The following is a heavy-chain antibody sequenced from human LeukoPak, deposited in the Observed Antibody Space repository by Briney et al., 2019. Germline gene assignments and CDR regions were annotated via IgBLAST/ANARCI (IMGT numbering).Heavy chain of an antibody. CDR1: GYSISSGYY. Sequence: SETLSLTCAVSGYSISSGYYWGWIRQPPGKGLEWIGSIYHTGSTYYNPSLKSRVTVSVDASKNQFSLKLSSVTAADTAVYYCARHPYAAPKSWFDPWGQGTLVTVSS. CDR2: IYHTGST. V-gene: IGHV4-38-2*01. CDR3: ARHPYAAPKSWFDP. J-gene: IGHJ5*02. D-gene: IGHD4/OR15-4a*01.